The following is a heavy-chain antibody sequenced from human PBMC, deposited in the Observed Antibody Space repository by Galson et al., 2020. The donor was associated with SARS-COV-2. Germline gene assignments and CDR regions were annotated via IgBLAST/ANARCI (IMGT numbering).Heavy chain of an antibody. CDR1: GGSISSSSYY. CDR3: ARHPRYCSSTSCYEAWFDP. D-gene: IGHD2-2*01. V-gene: IGHV4-39*01. J-gene: IGHJ5*02. Sequence: SETLSLTCTVSGGSISSSSYYWGWIRPPPGKGLEWIGSNYYSGSTYYNPSLKSRVTISVDTSKNQFSLKLSSVTAADTAVYYCARHPRYCSSTSCYEAWFDPWGQGTLVTVSS. CDR2: NYYSGST.